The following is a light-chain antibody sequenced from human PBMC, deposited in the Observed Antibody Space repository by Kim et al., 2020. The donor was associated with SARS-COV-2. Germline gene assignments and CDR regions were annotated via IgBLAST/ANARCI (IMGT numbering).Light chain of an antibody. V-gene: IGLV3-1*01. Sequence: SVSPGQTASITCSGDKLGDKYTSWYQQKPGQSPVLVIYQNNQRPSGIPERFSGSNSGNTATLTISGTQTMDEADYYCQAWDSTDMVFGGGTQLTVL. J-gene: IGLJ2*01. CDR1: KLGDKY. CDR2: QNN. CDR3: QAWDSTDMV.